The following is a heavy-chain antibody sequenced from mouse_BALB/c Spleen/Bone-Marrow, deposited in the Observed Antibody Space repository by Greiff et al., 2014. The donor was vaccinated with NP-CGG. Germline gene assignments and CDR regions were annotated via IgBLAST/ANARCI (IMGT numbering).Heavy chain of an antibody. CDR3: ASPHYYNSSPWWYFDV. CDR1: GFTFSHFG. J-gene: IGHJ1*01. D-gene: IGHD1-1*01. Sequence: EVQRVESGGDLVKPGGSLKLSCAASGFTFSHFGMSWVRQTPDKRLEWVATISSGGSYTYYPDSLKGRFTISRDNAKNTLYLQMSSLKSEDTAMYYGASPHYYNSSPWWYFDVWGAGTTVTVSS. CDR2: ISSGGSYT. V-gene: IGHV5-6*01.